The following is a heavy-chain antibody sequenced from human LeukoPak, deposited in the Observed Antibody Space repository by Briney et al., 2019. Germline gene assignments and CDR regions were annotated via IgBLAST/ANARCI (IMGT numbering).Heavy chain of an antibody. D-gene: IGHD3-10*01. V-gene: IGHV1-46*01. CDR3: GRGPRITVVRGGQWYYYMDV. J-gene: IGHJ6*03. CDR2: INPSGGST. CDR1: GYTFTSYY. Sequence: GASVKVSCKASGYTFTSYYIHWVRQAPGQGLEWMGLINPSGGSTNYAQKFQGRVTMTRDTSTSTVYMELSSLRSEDTAVYYCGRGPRITVVRGGQWYYYMDVWAKGTTVTISS.